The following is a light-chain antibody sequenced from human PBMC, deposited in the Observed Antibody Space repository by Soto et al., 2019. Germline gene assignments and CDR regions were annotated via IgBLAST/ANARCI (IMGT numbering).Light chain of an antibody. V-gene: IGKV3D-20*02. CDR2: RAS. J-gene: IGKJ1*01. CDR1: QSVSSNY. CDR3: QQRSNWPRT. Sequence: EIVLTQSPGTLSLSPGERATLSCRASQSVSSNYLAWYQQKPGQAPKVLIYRASIRATGIPDRITGSGSGTDFTLSISRLEPEDFAVYYCQQRSNWPRTFGQGTKVDIK.